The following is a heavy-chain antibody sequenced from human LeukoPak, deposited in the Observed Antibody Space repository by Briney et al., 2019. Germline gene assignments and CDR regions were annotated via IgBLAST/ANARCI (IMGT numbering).Heavy chain of an antibody. CDR2: ISAYNGNT. Sequence: ASVKVSCKASGYTFTSYGISWVRQAPGQGLEWMGWISAYNGNTNYARKLQGRVTMTTDTSTSTAYMELRSLRSDDTAVYYCARDSPGGSYFGFPTWYYYYYMDVWGKGTTVTVSS. J-gene: IGHJ6*03. D-gene: IGHD1-26*01. CDR1: GYTFTSYG. CDR3: ARDSPGGSYFGFPTWYYYYYMDV. V-gene: IGHV1-18*01.